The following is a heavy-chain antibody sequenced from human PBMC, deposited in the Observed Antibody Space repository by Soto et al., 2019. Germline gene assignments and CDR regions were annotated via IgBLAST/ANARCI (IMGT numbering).Heavy chain of an antibody. CDR2: ISGSGGST. V-gene: IGHV3-23*01. Sequence: LRLSCAASGFTFSSYAMSWVRQAPGKGLEWVSAISGSGGSTYYADSVKGRFTISRDNSKNTLYLQMNSLRAEDTAIYYCAKRPRALLTFDYWGQGTLVTVSS. CDR3: AKRPRALLTFDY. J-gene: IGHJ4*02. D-gene: IGHD1-26*01. CDR1: GFTFSSYA.